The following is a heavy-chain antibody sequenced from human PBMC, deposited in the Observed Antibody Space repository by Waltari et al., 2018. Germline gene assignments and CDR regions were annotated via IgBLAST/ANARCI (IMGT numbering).Heavy chain of an antibody. CDR2: IHCTGVP. CDR1: RGSISDSY. J-gene: IGHJ4*02. Sequence: QVHLQESGPGLVKPSETLSLICTVSRGSISDSYWGWIRQPPGKGLEWIGYIHCTGVPNYSPSLESRVVISVDTSKNQFSLKVNSVTAADTAVYYCATLVTSCIEDNCYDALGSWGLGALVTVSS. CDR3: ATLVTSCIEDNCYDALGS. V-gene: IGHV4-59*13. D-gene: IGHD1-20*01.